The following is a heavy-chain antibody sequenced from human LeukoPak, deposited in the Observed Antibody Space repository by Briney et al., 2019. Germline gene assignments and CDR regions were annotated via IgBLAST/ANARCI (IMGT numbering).Heavy chain of an antibody. Sequence: SETLSLTCTVSGGSISSYYWTWIRQPPGKGLEWIGSLYYSGSTYYNPSLKSRVTISVDTSKNQFSLKLSSVTAADTAVYYCARHVAHPTVTPFDYWGQGTLVTVSS. CDR1: GGSISSYY. CDR2: LYYSGST. V-gene: IGHV4-59*04. D-gene: IGHD4-17*01. CDR3: ARHVAHPTVTPFDY. J-gene: IGHJ4*02.